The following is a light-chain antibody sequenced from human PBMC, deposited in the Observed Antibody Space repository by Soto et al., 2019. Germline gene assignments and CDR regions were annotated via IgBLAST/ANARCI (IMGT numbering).Light chain of an antibody. V-gene: IGLV2-8*01. CDR3: NSYADSNTYV. CDR2: DVS. J-gene: IGLJ1*01. Sequence: SALTQPPSASGSPGQSVTISCTGTSSDVGRYNYVSWYQHHPGKAPKLIIYDVSQRPSGVPDRFSGSKSGNTASLTVSGLQAEDEADYYCNSYADSNTYVFGTGTKVTVL. CDR1: SSDVGRYNY.